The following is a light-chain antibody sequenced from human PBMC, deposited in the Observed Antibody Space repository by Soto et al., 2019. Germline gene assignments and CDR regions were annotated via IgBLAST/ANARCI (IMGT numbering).Light chain of an antibody. Sequence: QSALTQPPSASGSPGQSVTISCTGTSSDVGAYKYVSWYQQHPGKAPQLLIYEATNRPSGISGRFSASKSGNTASLTISGLQAEDEADYYCSSYSRNTLFVFGPGTKVTVL. V-gene: IGLV2-14*01. CDR3: SSYSRNTLFV. CDR2: EAT. CDR1: SSDVGAYKY. J-gene: IGLJ1*01.